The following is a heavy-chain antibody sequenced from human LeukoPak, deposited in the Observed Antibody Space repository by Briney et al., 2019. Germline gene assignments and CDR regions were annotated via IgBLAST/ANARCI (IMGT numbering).Heavy chain of an antibody. J-gene: IGHJ4*02. CDR2: VNLQGST. V-gene: IGHV4-4*02. CDR1: GGSITNTNY. CDR3: ARGGGPYRPLDY. Sequence: KPSQSLSLTCGFSGGSITNTNYWTWVRQPPGKGLEWIGEVNLQGSTNYNPSLMGLVAIAVDTSENHISLQLTSVTAADTAVYYCARGGGPYRPLDYSGQGTLVTVSS.